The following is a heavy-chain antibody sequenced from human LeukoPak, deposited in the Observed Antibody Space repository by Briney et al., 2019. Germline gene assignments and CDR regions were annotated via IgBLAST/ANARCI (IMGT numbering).Heavy chain of an antibody. CDR1: GFTFSSYS. J-gene: IGHJ4*02. V-gene: IGHV3-21*01. CDR3: ARAAQTNYYFDY. CDR2: ISSSSSYI. Sequence: GGSLRLSCAASGFTFSSYSMNWVRQAPGKGLEWVSSISSSSSYICYADSVKGRFTISRDNAKNSLYLQMNSLRAEDTAVYYCARAAQTNYYFDYWGQGTLVTVSS.